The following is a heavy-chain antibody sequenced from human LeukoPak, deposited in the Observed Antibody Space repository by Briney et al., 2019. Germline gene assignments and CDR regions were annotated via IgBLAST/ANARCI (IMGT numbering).Heavy chain of an antibody. CDR2: IYSSGST. J-gene: IGHJ4*02. CDR3: ARDPPLTDHYFWSGYYGSYYFDY. Sequence: HPSETLSLTCTVSGGSISTSTYYWAWIRQPPGKGLEWIGSIYSSGSTSYNPSLKSRVTISVDTSKNQFSLKLSSVTAADTAVYYCARDPPLTDHYFWSGYYGSYYFDYWGQGTLVTVSS. D-gene: IGHD3-3*01. CDR1: GGSISTSTYY. V-gene: IGHV4-39*07.